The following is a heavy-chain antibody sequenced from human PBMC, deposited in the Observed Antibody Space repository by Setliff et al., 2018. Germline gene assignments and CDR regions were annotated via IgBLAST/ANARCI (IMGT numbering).Heavy chain of an antibody. CDR3: ARVRSSSWLVVNWFDP. D-gene: IGHD6-13*01. CDR1: GYTFTGYY. CDR2: INPNSGGT. J-gene: IGHJ5*02. Sequence: ASVKVSCKASGYTFTGYYMHWVRQAPGQGLEWMGRINPNSGGTNYAQKFQGRVTMTRDTSISTAYMELSRLRPDDTAVYYCARVRSSSWLVVNWFDPWGQGTLVTVSS. V-gene: IGHV1-2*06.